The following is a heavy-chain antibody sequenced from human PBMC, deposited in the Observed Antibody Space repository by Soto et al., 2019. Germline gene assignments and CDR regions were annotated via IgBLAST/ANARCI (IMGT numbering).Heavy chain of an antibody. Sequence: PSETLSLTCTGSGGSISSYYWSWIRQPPGKGLEWIGYIYYSGSTNYNPSLKSRVTISVDTSKNQFSLKLSSVTAADTAVYYCARDRIQLWLGQVYYYYGMDVWGQGTTVTVS. V-gene: IGHV4-59*01. D-gene: IGHD5-18*01. J-gene: IGHJ6*02. CDR2: IYYSGST. CDR1: GGSISSYY. CDR3: ARDRIQLWLGQVYYYYGMDV.